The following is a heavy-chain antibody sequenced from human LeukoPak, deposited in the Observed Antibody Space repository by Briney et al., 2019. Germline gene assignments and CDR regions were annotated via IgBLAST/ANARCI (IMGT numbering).Heavy chain of an antibody. CDR2: IYSSGST. CDR3: AKVSGYWGFDS. V-gene: IGHV4-4*08. CDR1: NRSISGNY. Sequence: PSETLSLNCIVSNRSISGNYWSCIRQPPGKGLEWIGYIYSSGSTNYNPSLKSRVTISIDTSKRQLSLQVSSVTAGDTAAYYCAKVSGYWGFDSWGQGTLVTVSS. D-gene: IGHD2-15*01. J-gene: IGHJ4*02.